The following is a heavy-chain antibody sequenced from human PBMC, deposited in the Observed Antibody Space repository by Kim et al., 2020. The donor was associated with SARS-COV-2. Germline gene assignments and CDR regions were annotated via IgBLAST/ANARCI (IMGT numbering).Heavy chain of an antibody. CDR1: GCTLSNTA. CDR3: AQDQSWFFDL. CDR2: ISGSGDNI. Sequence: CGGTGCTLSNTALPVIRLTPETRLEWVAVISGSGDNIYYADSVKARYTISRDNNRISVSLEMNSLTTEDTAFYYFAQDQSWFFDLWSLGTL. V-gene: IGHV3-43*02. J-gene: IGHJ2*01.